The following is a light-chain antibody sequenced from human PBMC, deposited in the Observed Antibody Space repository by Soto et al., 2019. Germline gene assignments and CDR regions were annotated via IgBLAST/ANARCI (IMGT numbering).Light chain of an antibody. Sequence: QSALTQPASVSGSPGQSITISCTGTSSDVGGYNHVSWYQQHPGKAPELMIYDVSNRPSGVSNRFSGSKSGNTASLTIFGLQAEDEADYYCSSYTSSSTQVFGGGTKLTVL. CDR2: DVS. CDR3: SSYTSSSTQV. J-gene: IGLJ2*01. V-gene: IGLV2-14*01. CDR1: SSDVGGYNH.